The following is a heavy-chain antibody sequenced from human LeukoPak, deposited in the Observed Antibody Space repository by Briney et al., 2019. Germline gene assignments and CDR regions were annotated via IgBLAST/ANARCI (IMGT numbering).Heavy chain of an antibody. CDR2: IKQDGSEN. D-gene: IGHD3/OR15-3a*01. Sequence: GGSLRLSCAASGFTFSDYWMSRVRQAPGKGLEWVANIKQDGSENVYVDSVKGRFTISRDNAKKSMYLQMNSLRAEDTAVYYCAREGLGGDAFDIWGQGTMVTVSS. CDR3: AREGLGGDAFDI. CDR1: GFTFSDYW. J-gene: IGHJ3*02. V-gene: IGHV3-7*01.